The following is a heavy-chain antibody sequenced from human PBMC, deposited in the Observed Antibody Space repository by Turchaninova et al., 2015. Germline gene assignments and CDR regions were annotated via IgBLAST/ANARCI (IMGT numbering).Heavy chain of an antibody. CDR2: INSDGSSA. Sequence: VQLVESGGGLVQPGGSLRLSCAASGFTFSDSWTLWVRRAPGKGLVWVARINSDGSSAYYADSVKGRFTISRDNAKNTLYLQMNSLRAEDTAVYYCASEGSGCWVDYWGQGTLVTVSS. J-gene: IGHJ4*02. CDR3: ASEGSGCWVDY. V-gene: IGHV3-74*01. D-gene: IGHD3-22*01. CDR1: GFTFSDSW.